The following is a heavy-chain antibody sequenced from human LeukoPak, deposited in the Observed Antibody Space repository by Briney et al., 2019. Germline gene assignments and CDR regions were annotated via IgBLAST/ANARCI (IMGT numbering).Heavy chain of an antibody. J-gene: IGHJ3*02. Sequence: GGSLRLSCAASGFTFSSYAMNWVRQAPGKGLEWVSGICGSGDSTNYADSVKGRFTISRDNSKNTLYLQMNSLRAEDTAVYYCAEGKEGVTHSWGQGTMVTVSS. CDR2: ICGSGDST. V-gene: IGHV3-23*01. D-gene: IGHD3-10*01. CDR1: GFTFSSYA. CDR3: AEGKEGVTHS.